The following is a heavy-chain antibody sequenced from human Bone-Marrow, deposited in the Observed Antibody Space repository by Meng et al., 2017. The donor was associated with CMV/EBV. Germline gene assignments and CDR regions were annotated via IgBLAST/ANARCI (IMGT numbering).Heavy chain of an antibody. J-gene: IGHJ6*01. V-gene: IGHV3-11*04. CDR2: ISSSGSTI. Sequence: GESLKISCAASGFTFSDYYMSWIRQAPGKGLEWVSYISSSGSTIYYADSVKGRFTISRDNAKNSLYLQMNSLRAEDTAVYYCARDKYYDFWGGYYNYYYYYGMDVWGQGTTVTVSS. D-gene: IGHD3-3*01. CDR3: ARDKYYDFWGGYYNYYYYYGMDV. CDR1: GFTFSDYY.